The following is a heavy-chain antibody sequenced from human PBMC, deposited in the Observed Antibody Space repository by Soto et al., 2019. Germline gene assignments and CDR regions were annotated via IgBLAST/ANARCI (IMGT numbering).Heavy chain of an antibody. J-gene: IGHJ4*02. V-gene: IGHV3-13*01. Sequence: EVQLVESGGGLVQPGGSLRLSCAASGFTFSSYDMHWVRQATGKGLEWVSAIGTAGDTYYPGSVKGRFTISRENAKNSLYLQMNSLRAEDTAVYYCAAPGGSSPFDYWGQGTLVTVSS. D-gene: IGHD2-15*01. CDR3: AAPGGSSPFDY. CDR2: IGTAGDT. CDR1: GFTFSSYD.